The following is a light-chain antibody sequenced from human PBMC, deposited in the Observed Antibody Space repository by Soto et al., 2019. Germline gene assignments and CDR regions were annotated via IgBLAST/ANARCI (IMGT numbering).Light chain of an antibody. CDR1: QSVSSY. V-gene: IGKV3-11*01. CDR3: QQRTYWPWT. CDR2: EAS. Sequence: EIVLTQSPATLSLSPGERATLSCRASQSVSSYLTWYQQKPGQAPRLLIYEASNRATGIPARFSGSGSGTDFTLTISNLEPEDFAVYYCQQRTYWPWTFGQGTKVDI. J-gene: IGKJ1*01.